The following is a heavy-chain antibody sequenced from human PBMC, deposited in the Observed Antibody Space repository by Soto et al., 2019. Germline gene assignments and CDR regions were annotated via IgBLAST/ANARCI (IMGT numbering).Heavy chain of an antibody. CDR1: GFTFSSYW. Sequence: PGGSLRLSCAASGFTFSSYWMSWVRQAPGKGLEWVANIKQDGSEKYYVDSVKGRFTISRDNAKNSLYLQMNSLRAEDTAVYYCVGAYSYGVFDYWGQGTLVTVPQ. D-gene: IGHD5-18*01. J-gene: IGHJ4*02. V-gene: IGHV3-7*05. CDR2: IKQDGSEK. CDR3: VGAYSYGVFDY.